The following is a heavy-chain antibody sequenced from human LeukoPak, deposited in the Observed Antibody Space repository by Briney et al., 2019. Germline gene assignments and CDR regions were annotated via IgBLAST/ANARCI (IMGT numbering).Heavy chain of an antibody. CDR1: GYTFTSYG. J-gene: IGHJ5*02. Sequence: ASVKVSCRASGYTFTSYGISWVRQAPGEGLESMGWISAYNGNTNYAQKLQGRVTMTTDTSTGTAYMELRSLRSDDTAVYYCARVRGVRRFDPWGQGTLVTVSS. CDR2: ISAYNGNT. V-gene: IGHV1-18*04. D-gene: IGHD3-10*01. CDR3: ARVRGVRRFDP.